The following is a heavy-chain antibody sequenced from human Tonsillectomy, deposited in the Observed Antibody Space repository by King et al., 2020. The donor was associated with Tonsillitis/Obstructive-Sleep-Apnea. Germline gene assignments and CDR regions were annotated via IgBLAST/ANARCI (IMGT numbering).Heavy chain of an antibody. D-gene: IGHD2-2*02. V-gene: IGHV2-5*02. CDR1: GFSLSTSGVG. CDR3: AHSLHYTLGL. CDR2: IYCDDDK. J-gene: IGHJ4*02. Sequence: ITLKESGPTLVKPTQTLTLTCTFSGFSLSTSGVGVGWILQPPGKALHWLTLIYCDDDKRYSPSLKSRLTITKGTSKNQVVLTMTNMDPVDTATYYCAHSLHYTLGLWGQGTLVTVSS.